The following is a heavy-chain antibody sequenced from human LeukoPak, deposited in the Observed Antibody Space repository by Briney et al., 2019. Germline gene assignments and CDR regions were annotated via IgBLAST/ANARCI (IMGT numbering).Heavy chain of an antibody. CDR2: INSDGRST. V-gene: IGHV3-74*01. Sequence: PGGSLRLSCAASGFTFSSYWMHWVRQAPGKGLLWVSRINSDGRSTSHADSVKGRFTISRDNAKNTLYLQMNSLRAEDTAVYYCARGTGYSVVDYWGQETLVTVSS. J-gene: IGHJ4*02. D-gene: IGHD5-18*01. CDR3: ARGTGYSVVDY. CDR1: GFTFSSYW.